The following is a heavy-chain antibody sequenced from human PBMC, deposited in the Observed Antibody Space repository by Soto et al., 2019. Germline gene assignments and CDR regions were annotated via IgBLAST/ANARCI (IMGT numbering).Heavy chain of an antibody. J-gene: IGHJ4*02. Sequence: QVQLVQSGAEVKKPGASVKVSCKASGYTFTSYAMHWVRQAPGQRLEWMGWINAGNGNTKYSQKFQGRVTITSDTXXXXXXXXXXXXXXXXXXXXXXXXXXXVPAAIGYWGQGTLVTVSX. CDR2: INAGNGNT. D-gene: IGHD2-2*02. CDR1: GYTFTSYA. V-gene: IGHV1-3*01. CDR3: XXXXXVPAAIGY.